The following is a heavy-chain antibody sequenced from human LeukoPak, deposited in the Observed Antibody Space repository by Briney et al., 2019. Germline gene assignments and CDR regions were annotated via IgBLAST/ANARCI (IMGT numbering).Heavy chain of an antibody. J-gene: IGHJ4*02. V-gene: IGHV3-30*02. CDR1: GFTFSSYV. CDR2: MRYDGSNK. CDR3: AKDGSVGYGSGSYSY. D-gene: IGHD3-10*01. Sequence: GGSLRLSCAASGFTFSSYVMHWVRQAPGKGLEGVAFMRYDGSNKYYADSVKGRFTISRDNSRNTLYLQMNSLRAEDTAVYYCAKDGSVGYGSGSYSYWGQGTMVTVSS.